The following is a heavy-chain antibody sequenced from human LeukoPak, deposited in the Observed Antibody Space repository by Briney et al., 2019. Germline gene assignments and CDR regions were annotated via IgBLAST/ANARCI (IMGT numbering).Heavy chain of an antibody. D-gene: IGHD3-10*01. V-gene: IGHV4-34*01. CDR3: ARFAYYGSGSYYHYYYYGMDV. Sequence: SETLSLTCAVYGGSFSGYYWSWIRQPPGKGLEWIGEINHSGSTNYNPSLKSRVTTSVDTSKNQFSLKLSSVTAADTAVYYCARFAYYGSGSYYHYYYYGMDVWGQGTTVTVSS. CDR1: GGSFSGYY. J-gene: IGHJ6*02. CDR2: INHSGST.